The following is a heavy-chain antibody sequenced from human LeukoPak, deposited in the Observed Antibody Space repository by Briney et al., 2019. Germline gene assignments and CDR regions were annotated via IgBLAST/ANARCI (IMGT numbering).Heavy chain of an antibody. J-gene: IGHJ5*02. CDR3: AREPDA. CDR1: GDSISGSNYH. CDR2: VHHTGRA. Sequence: SETLSLTCTVSGDSISGSNYHWGWIRQPPGKGLEWLGTVHHTGRAFYNPSLRGRTTVSVDTSKNQFSLKLTSVTAADTAVYYCAREPDAWGQGTLVTVSS. V-gene: IGHV4-39*07.